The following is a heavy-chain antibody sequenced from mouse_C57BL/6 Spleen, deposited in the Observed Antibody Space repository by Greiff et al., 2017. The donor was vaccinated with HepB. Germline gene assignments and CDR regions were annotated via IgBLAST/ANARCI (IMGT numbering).Heavy chain of an antibody. CDR2: ILPGSGST. V-gene: IGHV1-9*01. CDR3: ARGGGTTVVAEYYFDY. Sequence: QVQLQQSGAELMKPGASVKLSCKATGYTFTGYWIEWVKQRPGHGLEWIGEILPGSGSTNYNEKFKGKATFTADTSSNTAYMQLSSLTTEDSAIYYCARGGGTTVVAEYYFDYWGQGTTLTVSS. J-gene: IGHJ2*01. CDR1: GYTFTGYW. D-gene: IGHD1-1*01.